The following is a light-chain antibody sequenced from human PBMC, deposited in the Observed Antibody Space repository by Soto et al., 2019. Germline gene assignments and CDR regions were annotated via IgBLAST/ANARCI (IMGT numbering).Light chain of an antibody. J-gene: IGKJ3*01. V-gene: IGKV3-15*01. CDR3: QQYNNWPFT. CDR1: QSVSSN. Sequence: EIVMTQSPATLSVSPGERATLSCRASQSVSSNLAWYQQKPGQAPRLLIYGASTRPPGIPAWFSGSGSGTELTLTISSLQSEDFAVYYCQQYNNWPFTFGPGTKVDIK. CDR2: GAS.